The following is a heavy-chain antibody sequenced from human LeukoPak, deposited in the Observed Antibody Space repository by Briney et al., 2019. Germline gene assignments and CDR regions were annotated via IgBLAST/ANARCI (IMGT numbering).Heavy chain of an antibody. CDR2: ISYAETNK. CDR3: AKTMWGRDGGEAFDF. V-gene: IGHV3-30*18. Sequence: PGRSLRLSCKASGFTFSNYGMHWVRQAPGKGLEWVAFISYAETNKHYADSVEGRFTISRDSSQNSLYLQMNSLRAEDTAIYHCAKTMWGRDGGEAFDFWGQGTLVTVSS. CDR1: GFTFSNYG. D-gene: IGHD3-16*01. J-gene: IGHJ4*02.